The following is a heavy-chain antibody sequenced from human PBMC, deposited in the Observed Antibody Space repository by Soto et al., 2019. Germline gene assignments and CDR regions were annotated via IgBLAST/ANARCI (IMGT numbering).Heavy chain of an antibody. J-gene: IGHJ4*02. Sequence: EVQLLESGGGLVQPGGSLRLSCAASGFTFSNYGMNWIRLAPGEGLEWVSTVSPAGSTFYADSVRGRFTISRDNCKSTVDLQMNGLRVDDTAIYYCVRSWAYWGRGTVVTVSS. V-gene: IGHV3-23*01. CDR1: GFTFSNYG. D-gene: IGHD6-13*01. CDR2: VSPAGST. CDR3: VRSWAY.